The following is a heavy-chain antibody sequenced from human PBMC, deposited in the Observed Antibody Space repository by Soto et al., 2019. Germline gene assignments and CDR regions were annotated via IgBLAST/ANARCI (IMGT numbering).Heavy chain of an antibody. CDR3: ARESRFLDQGYYYYGMDV. D-gene: IGHD3-3*01. CDR2: ISSSGSTI. J-gene: IGHJ6*02. CDR1: GFTFSSYE. Sequence: EVQLVESGGGLVQPGGSLRLSCAASGFTFSSYEMNWVRQAPGKGLEWVSYISSSGSTIYYADSVKGRFTISRDNAKNSLYLQMNSLRAEDTAVYYCARESRFLDQGYYYYGMDVWGQGTTVTVSS. V-gene: IGHV3-48*03.